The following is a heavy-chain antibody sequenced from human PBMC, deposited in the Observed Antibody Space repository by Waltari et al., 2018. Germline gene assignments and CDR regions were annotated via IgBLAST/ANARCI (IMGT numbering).Heavy chain of an antibody. J-gene: IGHJ6*02. D-gene: IGHD5-18*01. CDR3: ASRTWIQLSSYDMDV. Sequence: EVQLVESGGGLIQPGGSLRLSCAASGFTVSSNYMSWVRQAPGKGLELVSVIYSGGRTYYADSVKGRFTISRDNSKNTLYLQMNSLRAEDTAVYYCASRTWIQLSSYDMDVWGQGTTVTVSS. CDR1: GFTVSSNY. CDR2: IYSGGRT. V-gene: IGHV3-53*01.